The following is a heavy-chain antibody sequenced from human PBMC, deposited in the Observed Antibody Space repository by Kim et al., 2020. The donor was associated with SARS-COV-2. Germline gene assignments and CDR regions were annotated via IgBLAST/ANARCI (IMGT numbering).Heavy chain of an antibody. J-gene: IGHJ6*02. CDR3: ASLSYFSGSPCMDV. CDR2: INSSGGST. Sequence: ALVKVSCKASGYTFTSYYMHWVRQSPGQGLEWMGIINSSGGSTSYAQKFQGRVTMTRDTSTSTVYMELSSLRAEDTVVYDCASLSYFSGSPCMDVWGQG. CDR1: GYTFTSYY. V-gene: IGHV1-46*01. D-gene: IGHD2-15*01.